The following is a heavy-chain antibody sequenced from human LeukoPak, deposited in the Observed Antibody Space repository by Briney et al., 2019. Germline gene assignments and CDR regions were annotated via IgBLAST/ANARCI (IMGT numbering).Heavy chain of an antibody. D-gene: IGHD6-13*01. Sequence: PSGGSLRLSCAASGFTFSSYAMSWVRQAPGKGLEWVSAISCSGGSTYYADSVKGRFTISRDNSKNTLYLQMNSLRAEDTAVYYCAKGQKQQLPNDYRGRGSLATVSS. J-gene: IGHJ4*02. V-gene: IGHV3-23*01. CDR1: GFTFSSYA. CDR2: ISCSGGST. CDR3: AKGQKQQLPNDY.